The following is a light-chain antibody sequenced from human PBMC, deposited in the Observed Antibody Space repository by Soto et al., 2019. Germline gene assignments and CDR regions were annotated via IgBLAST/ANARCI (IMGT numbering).Light chain of an antibody. Sequence: QSVLTQSSSASASLGSSVKLTCTLSSGHSSYIIAWHQQQPGKAPRYLMKLEVSGSYNKGSGDPDRFSGSSSGADRYLTISNLQFEDEADYYCETWDNNILVFGGGTKLTVL. J-gene: IGLJ2*01. V-gene: IGLV4-60*02. CDR3: ETWDNNILV. CDR2: LEVSGSY. CDR1: SGHSSYI.